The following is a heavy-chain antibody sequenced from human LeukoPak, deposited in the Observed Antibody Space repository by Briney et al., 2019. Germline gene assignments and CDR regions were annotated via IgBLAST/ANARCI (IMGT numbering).Heavy chain of an antibody. J-gene: IGHJ4*02. CDR3: AILPAAGYFDWLSPPDY. CDR1: GFTFSSYA. Sequence: GGSLRLSGAASGFTFSSYAMSWDRQAPGKGLEWVSAISGRGGSTYYAASVKGRFTISRDNSKNTLYLQMNSLRAEDTAVYYCAILPAAGYFDWLSPPDYWGQGTLVTVSS. CDR2: ISGRGGST. D-gene: IGHD3-9*01. V-gene: IGHV3-23*01.